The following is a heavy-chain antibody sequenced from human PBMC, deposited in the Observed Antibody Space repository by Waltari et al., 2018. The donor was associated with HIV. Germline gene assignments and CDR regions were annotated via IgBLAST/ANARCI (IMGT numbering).Heavy chain of an antibody. CDR1: GDSVSSNSAT. Sequence: QVQLQQSGPGLVKPSQTLSLTCSISGDSVSSNSATWNWIRQSAWRGLEWLGRTYYRSRWSNDYAVSVESRIIINPDTSKNQFSLQLNSVTPEDTAVYFCARSSSDRYYYNTMDVWGQGTRVTVSS. CDR2: TYYRSRWSN. J-gene: IGHJ6*02. D-gene: IGHD3-16*02. CDR3: ARSSSDRYYYNTMDV. V-gene: IGHV6-1*01.